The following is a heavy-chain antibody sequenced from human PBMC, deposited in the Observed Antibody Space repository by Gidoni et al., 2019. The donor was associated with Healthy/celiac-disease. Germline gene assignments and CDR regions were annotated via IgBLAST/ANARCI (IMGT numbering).Heavy chain of an antibody. CDR2: INHSGST. V-gene: IGHV4-34*01. J-gene: IGHJ4*02. D-gene: IGHD3-16*02. CDR3: ARGVPPPPGFIWGSYRHLRKGGQYYFDY. Sequence: GLEWIGEINHSGSTNYNPSLKSRVTISVDTSKNQFSLKLSSVTAADTAVYYCARGVPPPPGFIWGSYRHLRKGGQYYFDYWGQGTLVTVSS.